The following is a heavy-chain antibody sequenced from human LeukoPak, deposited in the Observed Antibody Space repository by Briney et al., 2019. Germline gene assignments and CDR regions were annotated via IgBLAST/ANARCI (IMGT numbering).Heavy chain of an antibody. CDR1: GFTFSSYA. CDR2: ISGSGGST. CDR3: AKDGLFIAAAGRSRGSSYYFDY. Sequence: GGSLRLSCAASGFTFSSYAMSWVRQAPGKGLEWVSAISGSGGSTYYADSVKGRFTISRDNSKNTLYLQMNSLRAEDTAVYYCAKDGLFIAAAGRSRGSSYYFDYWGQGTLVTVSS. D-gene: IGHD6-13*01. V-gene: IGHV3-23*01. J-gene: IGHJ4*02.